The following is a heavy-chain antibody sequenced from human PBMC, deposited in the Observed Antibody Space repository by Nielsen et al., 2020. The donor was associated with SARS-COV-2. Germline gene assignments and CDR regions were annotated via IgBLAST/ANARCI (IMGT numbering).Heavy chain of an antibody. D-gene: IGHD2-8*01. CDR1: GFTFSSYA. J-gene: IGHJ6*02. Sequence: GVLKISCAASGFTFSSYAMSWVRQAPGKGLEWVSAISGSGGSTYYADSVKGRFTISRDNSKNTLYLQMNSLRAEDTAVYYCAKDLMVEGYYYYGMDVWGQGTTVTVSS. V-gene: IGHV3-23*01. CDR2: ISGSGGST. CDR3: AKDLMVEGYYYYGMDV.